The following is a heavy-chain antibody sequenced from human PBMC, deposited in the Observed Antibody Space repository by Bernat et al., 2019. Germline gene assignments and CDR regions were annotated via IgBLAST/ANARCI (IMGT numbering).Heavy chain of an antibody. D-gene: IGHD2-2*01. J-gene: IGHJ4*02. Sequence: QLQLQESGPGLVKPSETLSLTCTVSGGSISSSSYYWGWIRQPPGKGLEWIGSINYSGSTYYNPALKSRVTISVNTSKNQFSLKLSSVTAADTAVYYCARVPATARIFDYWGQGTLVTVSS. CDR1: GGSISSSSYY. CDR2: INYSGST. V-gene: IGHV4-39*01. CDR3: ARVPATARIFDY.